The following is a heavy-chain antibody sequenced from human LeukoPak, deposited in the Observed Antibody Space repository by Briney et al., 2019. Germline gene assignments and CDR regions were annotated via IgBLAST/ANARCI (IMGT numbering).Heavy chain of an antibody. CDR3: ARSILGGSYFSYFDY. J-gene: IGHJ4*02. CDR1: GGTFSSYA. D-gene: IGHD1-26*01. V-gene: IGHV1-69*13. CDR2: IIPIFGTA. Sequence: SVTVSCKASGGTFSSYAISWVRQAPGQGLEWMGGIIPIFGTANYAQKFQGRVTITADESTSTAYMELSSLRSEDTAVYYCARSILGGSYFSYFDYWGQGTLVTVSS.